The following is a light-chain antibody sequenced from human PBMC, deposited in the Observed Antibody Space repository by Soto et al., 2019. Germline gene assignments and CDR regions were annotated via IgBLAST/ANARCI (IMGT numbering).Light chain of an antibody. CDR1: QSINYY. CDR3: QKRDNWPPIT. V-gene: IGKV3-11*01. J-gene: IGKJ5*01. Sequence: EIVLTQSPATLSLSPGERATLSCRASQSINYYLAWYQQKPGQAPRLLIYDASNRATGIPARFSGSGSGTDFTLTISSLEPEDFAVYYCQKRDNWPPITFGQGTRLEIK. CDR2: DAS.